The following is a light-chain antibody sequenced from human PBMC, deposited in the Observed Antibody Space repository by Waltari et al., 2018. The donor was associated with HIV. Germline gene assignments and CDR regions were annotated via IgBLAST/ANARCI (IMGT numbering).Light chain of an antibody. CDR1: QLGNKY. V-gene: IGLV3-1*01. J-gene: IGLJ2*01. CDR2: QDN. CDR3: QVRDRDIAI. Sequence: SYDLLQPPSVSASPGQTVAITCSGHQLGNKYVSWHRQRPGQSPVLVIYQDNQRSSAIPDRFSASNSGISATLTITGTQPLDEGDYICQVRDRDIAIFGRGTTLTVL.